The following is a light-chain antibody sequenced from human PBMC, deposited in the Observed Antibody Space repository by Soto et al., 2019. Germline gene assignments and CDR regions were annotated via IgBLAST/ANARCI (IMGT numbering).Light chain of an antibody. CDR1: QSVTSS. CDR2: DAS. Sequence: EIVLTQSPATLSLSPGERATLSCGASQSVTSSLAWYQQIPAQAPRLLIYDASNGATGTPARFSGSGSGTDFTLTISSLEHGGFAVYYCWRRCSWPITFGQGTRLEI. J-gene: IGKJ5*01. V-gene: IGKV3-11*01. CDR3: WRRCSWPIT.